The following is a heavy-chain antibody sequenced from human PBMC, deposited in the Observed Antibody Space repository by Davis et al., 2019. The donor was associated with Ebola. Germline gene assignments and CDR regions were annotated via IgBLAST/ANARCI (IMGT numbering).Heavy chain of an antibody. V-gene: IGHV4-34*01. CDR3: ARDFVY. CDR2: INHSGST. J-gene: IGHJ4*02. Sequence: MPGGSLRLSCAVYGGSFSGYYWSWIRQPPGKGLEWIGEINHSGSTNYNPSLKSRLTISLDTSKNQFSLSLRSVTAADTAVYFCARDFVYWGQGTLVTVSS. CDR1: GGSFSGYY.